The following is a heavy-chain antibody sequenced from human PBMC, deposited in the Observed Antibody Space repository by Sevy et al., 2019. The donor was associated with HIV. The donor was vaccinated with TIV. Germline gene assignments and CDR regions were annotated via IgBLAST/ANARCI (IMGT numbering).Heavy chain of an antibody. Sequence: GGSLRLSCTASGFTFADYGMGWFRQAPGKGLEWVGFIRGKAHGGTTEYAASVKGRFTISRDDSKSIAYLQMNSLKNEDTAVYFCSRNGEDYYDILTGPFHFDYWGQGALVTVSS. J-gene: IGHJ4*02. CDR3: SRNGEDYYDILTGPFHFDY. CDR1: GFTFADYG. D-gene: IGHD3-9*01. V-gene: IGHV3-49*03. CDR2: IRGKAHGGTT.